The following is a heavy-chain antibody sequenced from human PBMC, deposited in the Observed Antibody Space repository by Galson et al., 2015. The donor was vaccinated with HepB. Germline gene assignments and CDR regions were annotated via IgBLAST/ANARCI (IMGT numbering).Heavy chain of an antibody. V-gene: IGHV3-23*01. Sequence: SLRLSCAASGFTFSRYAMSWVRQAPGKGLEWVSSIPGSGGSTFYADSVKGRFTISRDNSKNTLSPQMNSLRAEETAIYYCAKTWRADTYYNDSSGYSPRYFFDYWGQGTLVTVSS. CDR3: AKTWRADTYYNDSSGYSPRYFFDY. CDR2: IPGSGGST. D-gene: IGHD3-22*01. CDR1: GFTFSRYA. J-gene: IGHJ4*02.